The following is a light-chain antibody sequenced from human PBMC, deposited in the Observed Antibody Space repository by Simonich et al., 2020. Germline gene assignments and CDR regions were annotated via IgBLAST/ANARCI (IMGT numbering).Light chain of an antibody. CDR2: STS. J-gene: IGLJ3*02. Sequence: QTVVTQEPSLTVSPGGTVTLTCSSSTGAVTSGNYPNWFQQKPGQAPRALIYSTSNKPSRTPARFSGFLLGGKAALTLSGVQPEDEAEYYCLLYYGGAWVFGGGPKLTVL. CDR1: TGAVTSGNY. V-gene: IGLV7-43*01. CDR3: LLYYGGAWV.